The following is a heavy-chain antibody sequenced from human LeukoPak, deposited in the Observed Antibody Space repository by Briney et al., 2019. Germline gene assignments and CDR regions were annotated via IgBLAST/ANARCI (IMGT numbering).Heavy chain of an antibody. J-gene: IGHJ4*02. CDR2: ITGSGDGT. V-gene: IGHV3-23*01. CDR1: GFTFSNYA. CDR3: VKGFVHPTYYFDY. D-gene: IGHD3-10*01. Sequence: PGRSLRLSCAASGFTFSNYAMMWVRQAPGKRLEWVSSITGSGDGTYYADSVRGRFTISRDNSENTLYLQLNSLRAEDTAVYFCVKGFVHPTYYFDYWGQGTLVTVSS.